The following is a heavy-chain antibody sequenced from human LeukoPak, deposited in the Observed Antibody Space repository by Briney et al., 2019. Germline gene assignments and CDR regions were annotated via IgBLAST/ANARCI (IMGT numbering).Heavy chain of an antibody. J-gene: IGHJ4*02. Sequence: PGGSLRLSCAASGFTFDDYGMSWVRQAPGKGLEWVSYISSSGSTIYYANSVKGRFTISRDNAKNSLYLQMNSLRAEDTAVYYCARAGYYDYVWGSYRSAYSQRRGYWGQGTLVTVSS. CDR2: ISSSGSTI. D-gene: IGHD3-16*02. V-gene: IGHV3-11*01. CDR3: ARAGYYDYVWGSYRSAYSQRRGY. CDR1: GFTFDDYG.